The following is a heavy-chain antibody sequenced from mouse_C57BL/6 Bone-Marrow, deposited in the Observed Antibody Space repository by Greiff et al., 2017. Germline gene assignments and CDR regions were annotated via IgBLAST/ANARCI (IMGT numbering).Heavy chain of an antibody. CDR3: ADDGAYYFDY. V-gene: IGHV1-50*01. CDR1: GYTFTSYW. Sequence: VQLQQSGAELVKPGASVKLSCKASGYTFTSYWMQWVKQRPGQGLEWIGEIDPSGSYTNYNHKFKGKATLAVDTSSSSAYMQRRSLTSEDSEVYDCADDGAYYFDYGGQGTALTVSS. D-gene: IGHD2-3*01. J-gene: IGHJ2*01. CDR2: IDPSGSYT.